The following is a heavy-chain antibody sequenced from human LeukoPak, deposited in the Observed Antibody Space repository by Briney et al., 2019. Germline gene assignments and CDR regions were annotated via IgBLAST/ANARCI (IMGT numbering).Heavy chain of an antibody. Sequence: GGSLRLSCAASGFTFSDYYMSWIRQAPGKGLEWVSYISSSGSTIYYADSVKGRFTISRDNAKNSLYLQMNSLRAEDTAVYYCARDVGGSYYFSYYYYYGMDVWGQGTTVTVSS. J-gene: IGHJ6*02. CDR1: GFTFSDYY. V-gene: IGHV3-11*01. D-gene: IGHD1-26*01. CDR3: ARDVGGSYYFSYYYYYGMDV. CDR2: ISSSGSTI.